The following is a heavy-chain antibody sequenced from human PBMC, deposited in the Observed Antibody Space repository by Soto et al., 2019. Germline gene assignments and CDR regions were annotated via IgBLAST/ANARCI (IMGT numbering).Heavy chain of an antibody. CDR1: GYTFTSYD. Sequence: VASVKVSCKASGYTFTSYDINWVRQATGQGLEWMGWMNPNSGNTGYAQKFQGRVTMTRNTSISTAYMELSSLRSEDTAVFYCASGIFNVFCSGYYPYYYYYMDVWGKGTTVTVSS. CDR3: ASGIFNVFCSGYYPYYYYYMDV. CDR2: MNPNSGNT. J-gene: IGHJ6*03. D-gene: IGHD3-3*01. V-gene: IGHV1-8*01.